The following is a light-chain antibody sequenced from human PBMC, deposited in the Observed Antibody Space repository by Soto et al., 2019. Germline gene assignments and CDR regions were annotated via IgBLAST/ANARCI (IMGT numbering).Light chain of an antibody. V-gene: IGKV3-11*01. Sequence: EIVLTQSPGTLSLSPGESATLSCRASQGVARYLAWFQQKPGQAPRLLIYDASTRATGIPARFSGGGSGTDFTLTISSLEPEDFAVYYCQQRSNWPLTFGPGTKVEIK. CDR2: DAS. CDR1: QGVARY. CDR3: QQRSNWPLT. J-gene: IGKJ3*01.